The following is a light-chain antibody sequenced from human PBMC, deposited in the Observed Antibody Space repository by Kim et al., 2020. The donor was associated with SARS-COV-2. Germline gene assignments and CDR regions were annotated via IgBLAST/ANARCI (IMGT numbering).Light chain of an antibody. J-gene: IGKJ4*01. CDR3: QQYGSSPLT. CDR1: QSVSRDC. CDR2: GAS. Sequence: EIVLTQSPGTLSLSPGEGATLSCRASQSVSRDCLAWYQQKPGQTPRLFIYGASNRATGISDRFSGSGSGTDFTLTISRLEPEDSAVYYCQQYGSSPLTFSGGTKVDIK. V-gene: IGKV3-20*01.